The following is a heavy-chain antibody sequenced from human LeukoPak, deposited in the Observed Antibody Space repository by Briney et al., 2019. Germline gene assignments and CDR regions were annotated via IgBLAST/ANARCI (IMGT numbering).Heavy chain of an antibody. J-gene: IGHJ4*02. V-gene: IGHV4-39*01. CDR3: ARPTTGPATQGYDS. Sequence: PSETLSLTCTVSGGSISSSPYYWAWNRQPPGRGLEWIGSIYYRGNTYHNPSLKSRVTISVDTSKNQFSLSVISVTAADTAVYFCARPTTGPATQGYDSWGQGILVTVAS. CDR2: IYYRGNT. CDR1: GGSISSSPYY. D-gene: IGHD1-1*01.